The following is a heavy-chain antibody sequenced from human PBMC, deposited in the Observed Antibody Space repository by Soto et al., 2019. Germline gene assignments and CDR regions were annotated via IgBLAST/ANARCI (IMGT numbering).Heavy chain of an antibody. CDR1: GFPFSSYA. CDR2: INSGSSTI. D-gene: IGHD5-12*01. CDR3: LRDRGYTGYDLQY. V-gene: IGHV3-48*02. J-gene: IGHJ4*02. Sequence: VQLVESGGGLVQPGGYLRLSCAASGFPFSSYAMKWVRQAPGKGLEWVSYINSGSSTIYYADSAKGRFTISRDNAKNSLYLQMNSLRDEDTAVYFCLRDRGYTGYDLQYWGQGALVAVSS.